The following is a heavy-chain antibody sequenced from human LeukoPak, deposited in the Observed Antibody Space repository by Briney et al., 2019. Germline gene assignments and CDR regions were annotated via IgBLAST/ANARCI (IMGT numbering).Heavy chain of an antibody. Sequence: GASVKVSCKASGYTFTNYYMHWVRQGPGLGFERMGWINPKSGGTSYPQKFQGRLTMTRDTSISTAYMELSRLGSDDTAVYYCVPSANYYYFDYWGQGTLVTVSS. V-gene: IGHV1-2*02. CDR2: INPKSGGT. D-gene: IGHD4/OR15-4a*01. CDR3: VPSANYYYFDY. CDR1: GYTFTNYY. J-gene: IGHJ4*02.